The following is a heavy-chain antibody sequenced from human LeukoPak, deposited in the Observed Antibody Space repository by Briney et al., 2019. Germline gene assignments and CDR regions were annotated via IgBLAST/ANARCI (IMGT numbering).Heavy chain of an antibody. CDR3: ARDGTDSSWSIGYTYY. CDR2: ISYDGSNK. CDR1: GFTFSTYA. V-gene: IGHV3-30-3*01. Sequence: PGGSLRLSCAASGFTFSTYAMHWVRQAPGKGLEWVAVISYDGSNKYYAESVKGRFTISRDNSKNTLYLQMNSLRAEDTAVYYCARDGTDSSWSIGYTYYWGQGTLVTVSS. D-gene: IGHD6-13*01. J-gene: IGHJ4*02.